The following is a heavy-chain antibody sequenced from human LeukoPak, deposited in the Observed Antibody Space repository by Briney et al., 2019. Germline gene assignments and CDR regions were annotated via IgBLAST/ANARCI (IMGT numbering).Heavy chain of an antibody. CDR3: ARYMVATLRPISYYFDY. D-gene: IGHD5-12*01. V-gene: IGHV1-18*01. J-gene: IGHJ4*02. CDR2: ISGSNGNT. Sequence: GASVKVSCKAFGYTFSRYGVSWVRQAPGQGLEWIGWISGSNGNTNYAQNFQDRLTVTTDSSTSTAYMELRSLRSDDTAVYYCARYMVATLRPISYYFDYWGQGTLVTVSS. CDR1: GYTFSRYG.